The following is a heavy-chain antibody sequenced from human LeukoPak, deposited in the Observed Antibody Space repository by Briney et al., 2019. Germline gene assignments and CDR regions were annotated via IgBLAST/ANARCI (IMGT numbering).Heavy chain of an antibody. CDR1: GGSISSYY. J-gene: IGHJ5*02. Sequence: SETLSLTCTVSGGSISSYYWSWIRQPPGKGLEWIGYTYYSGSTNYNPSLKSRVTISVDTSKNQFSLKLSSVTAADTAVYYCARPLLRYFDWGPFDPWGQGTLVTVSS. D-gene: IGHD3-9*01. CDR3: ARPLLRYFDWGPFDP. CDR2: TYYSGST. V-gene: IGHV4-59*08.